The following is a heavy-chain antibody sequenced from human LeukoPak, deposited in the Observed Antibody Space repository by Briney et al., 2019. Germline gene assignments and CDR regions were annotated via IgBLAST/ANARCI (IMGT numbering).Heavy chain of an antibody. Sequence: PSETLSLTCAVYGGSFSGYYWSWIRQPPGKGLEWIGEINHSGSTNYNPSLKSRVTISVDTSKNQFSLKLSSVTAADTAVYYCARPGAVYDYVSFDYWGQGTLVTVSS. D-gene: IGHD3-16*01. CDR2: INHSGST. V-gene: IGHV4-34*01. J-gene: IGHJ4*02. CDR3: ARPGAVYDYVSFDY. CDR1: GGSFSGYY.